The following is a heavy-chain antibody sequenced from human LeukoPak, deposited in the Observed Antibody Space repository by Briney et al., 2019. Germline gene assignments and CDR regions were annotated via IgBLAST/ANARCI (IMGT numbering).Heavy chain of an antibody. D-gene: IGHD2-2*02. CDR1: GGSISSGSYY. CDR2: IYTSGST. CDR3: ARGFRHCSSTSCYKGAFDI. V-gene: IGHV4-61*02. Sequence: PSETLSLTCTVSGGSISSGSYYWSWIRQPAGKGLEWIGRIYTSGSTNYNPSLKSRVTISVDTSKNQFSLKLSSVTAADTAVYYCARGFRHCSSTSCYKGAFDIWGQGTMVTVSS. J-gene: IGHJ3*02.